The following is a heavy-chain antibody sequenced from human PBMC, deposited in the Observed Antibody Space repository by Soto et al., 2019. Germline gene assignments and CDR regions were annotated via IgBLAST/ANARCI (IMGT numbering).Heavy chain of an antibody. J-gene: IGHJ5*02. D-gene: IGHD1-1*01. CDR2: IYATGTT. CDR1: GASIIGFY. CDR3: VRDGTKTLRDWFDP. V-gene: IGHV4-4*07. Sequence: SETLSLTCTVSGASIIGFYWSWIRKSAGKGLEWIGRIYATGTTDYNPSLKSRVMMSVDTSKKQFSLKLRSVTAADTAVYYCVRDGTKTLRDWFDPWGQGISVTVS.